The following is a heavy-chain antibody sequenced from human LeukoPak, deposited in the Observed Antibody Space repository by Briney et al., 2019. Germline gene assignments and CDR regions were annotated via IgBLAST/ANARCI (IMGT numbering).Heavy chain of an antibody. Sequence: GGSLRLSCVASGFTLSSHTMNWVRQAPGKGLEWVSAISGSGGSTYYADSVKGRFTISRDNSKNTLYLQMNSLRAEDTAVYYCAKAPNDCGDYFFPYWGQGTLVTVSS. D-gene: IGHD4-17*01. CDR3: AKAPNDCGDYFFPY. CDR2: ISGSGGST. CDR1: GFTLSSHT. J-gene: IGHJ4*02. V-gene: IGHV3-23*01.